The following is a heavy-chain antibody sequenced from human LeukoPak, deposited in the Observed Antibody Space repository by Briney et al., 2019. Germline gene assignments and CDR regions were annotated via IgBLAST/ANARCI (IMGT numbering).Heavy chain of an antibody. V-gene: IGHV2-70*04. CDR2: IDWDDDK. J-gene: IGHJ4*02. Sequence: SGPALVKPTQTLTLTCTFSGFSLSSSGMRVSWIRQPPGKALEWLARIDWDDDKFYSTSLKTRLTISKDTSKNQVVLTMSNMGPVDTATYYCARTRIAARSYYFDYWGQGTLVTVSS. CDR3: ARTRIAARSYYFDY. D-gene: IGHD6-6*01. CDR1: GFSLSSSGMR.